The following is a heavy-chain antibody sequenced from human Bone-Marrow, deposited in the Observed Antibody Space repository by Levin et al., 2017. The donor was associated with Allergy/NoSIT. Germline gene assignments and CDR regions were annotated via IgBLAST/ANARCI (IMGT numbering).Heavy chain of an antibody. V-gene: IGHV3-30-3*01. D-gene: IGHD6-19*01. CDR3: ARGRVEAVAGKFDY. CDR2: ISYDGSNK. Sequence: GGSLRLSCAASGFTFSSYAMHWVRQAPGKGLEWVAVISYDGSNKYYADSVKGRFTISRDNSKNTLYLQMNSLRAEDTAVYYCARGRVEAVAGKFDYWGQGTLVTVSS. J-gene: IGHJ4*02. CDR1: GFTFSSYA.